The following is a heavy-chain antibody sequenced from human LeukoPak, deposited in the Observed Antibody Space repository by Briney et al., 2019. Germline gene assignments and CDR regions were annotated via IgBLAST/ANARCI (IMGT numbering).Heavy chain of an antibody. Sequence: GGTLRLSCVASGFTSGVYAMSWARQAPGKGLEWVASINHNGNVNYYVDSVKGRFTISRDNAKNSLYLQMSNLRAEDTAVYFCARGGGLDVWGQGATVTVSS. CDR3: ARGGGLDV. V-gene: IGHV3-7*03. CDR2: INHNGNVN. CDR1: GFTSGVYA. D-gene: IGHD3-16*01. J-gene: IGHJ6*02.